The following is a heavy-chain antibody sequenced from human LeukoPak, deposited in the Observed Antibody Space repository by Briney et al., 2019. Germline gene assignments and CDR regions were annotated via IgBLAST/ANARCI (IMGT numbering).Heavy chain of an antibody. Sequence: GGSLRISCAASGFTFSTYWMSWVRQAPGKGLEWVANIRQDGSVKYYVDSVKGRFTISRDNAKNSLYLQMNSLRAEDTAVYYCARDSGSYAYFDYWGQGTLVTVSS. J-gene: IGHJ4*02. V-gene: IGHV3-7*03. CDR1: GFTFSTYW. CDR3: ARDSGSYAYFDY. D-gene: IGHD1-26*01. CDR2: IRQDGSVK.